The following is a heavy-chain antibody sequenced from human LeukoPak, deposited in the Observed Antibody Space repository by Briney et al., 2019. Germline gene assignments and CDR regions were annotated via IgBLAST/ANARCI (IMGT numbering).Heavy chain of an antibody. D-gene: IGHD3-22*01. V-gene: IGHV1-46*01. Sequence: ASVKVSCKASGYTFTSYYMHWVRQAPGQGLEWMGVINPSGGSTTYAQKFQGRVIMTGDTSTTTIYMELTSLRSEDTAVYYCARDLDSSGYYHVVDSWGQGALVTVSS. J-gene: IGHJ4*02. CDR1: GYTFTSYY. CDR3: ARDLDSSGYYHVVDS. CDR2: INPSGGST.